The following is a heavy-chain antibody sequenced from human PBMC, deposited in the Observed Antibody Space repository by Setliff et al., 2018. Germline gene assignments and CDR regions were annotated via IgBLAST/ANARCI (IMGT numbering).Heavy chain of an antibody. CDR1: GYTFTDYY. J-gene: IGHJ5*02. CDR2: INPISGAT. Sequence: ASVKVSCKASGYTFTDYYIYWVRQAPGQGLQWMGRINPISGATDYAQKFQGRVTMTRDTPITTAYMELSSLRSDDTAMYYCARSVHGDYVRLRQNNWLDPWGQGTLVTVSS. V-gene: IGHV1-2*06. CDR3: ARSVHGDYVRLRQNNWLDP. D-gene: IGHD4-17*01.